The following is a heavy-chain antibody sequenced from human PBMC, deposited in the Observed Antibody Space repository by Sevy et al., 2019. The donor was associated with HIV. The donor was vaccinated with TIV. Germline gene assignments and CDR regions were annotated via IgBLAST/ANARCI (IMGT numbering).Heavy chain of an antibody. V-gene: IGHV1-18*01. CDR3: AKGQGDYDILTGYYNWWFDP. D-gene: IGHD3-9*01. J-gene: IGHJ5*02. CDR2: ISAHTGNT. CDR1: GYTFSSYG. Sequence: ASVKVSCKASGYTFSSYGLNWVRQAPGQGLEWMGGISAHTGNTNYAPKLQGRVTLTTDKSTSTAYMELRSLRSDDTAVYYCAKGQGDYDILTGYYNWWFDPWGQGTLVTVSS.